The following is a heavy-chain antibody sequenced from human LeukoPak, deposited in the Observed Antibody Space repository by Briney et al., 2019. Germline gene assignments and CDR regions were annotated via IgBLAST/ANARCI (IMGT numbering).Heavy chain of an antibody. J-gene: IGHJ5*02. V-gene: IGHV4-61*02. Sequence: SETLSLTCTVSGGSISSGSYYWSWIRQPAGKGLEWIGRIYTSGSTNYNPSLKSRVTISVDTSKNQFSLKLSSVTAADTAVYYCARDRLQLQSWGQGTLVTVSS. CDR3: ARDRLQLQS. D-gene: IGHD1-1*01. CDR2: IYTSGST. CDR1: GGSISSGSYY.